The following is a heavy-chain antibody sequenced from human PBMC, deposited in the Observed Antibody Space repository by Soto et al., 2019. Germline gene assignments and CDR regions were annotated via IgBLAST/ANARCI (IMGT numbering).Heavy chain of an antibody. J-gene: IGHJ6*02. D-gene: IGHD2-2*01. V-gene: IGHV1-69*02. CDR3: ARNGSSTSCYYYYVMDV. Sequence: ASVKVSCKASGGTFSSYTISWVRQAPGQGLEWMGRIIPILGIANYAQKFQGRVTITADKSTSTAYMELSSLRSEDTAVYYCARNGSSTSCYYYYVMDVWGQGTTVTVSS. CDR1: GGTFSSYT. CDR2: IIPILGIA.